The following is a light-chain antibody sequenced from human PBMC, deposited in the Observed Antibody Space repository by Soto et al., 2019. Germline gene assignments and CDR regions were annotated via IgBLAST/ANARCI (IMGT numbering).Light chain of an antibody. CDR3: QQYGRSPRT. CDR2: GAS. V-gene: IGKV3-20*01. CDR1: QSVSSSY. Sequence: EIVLTQSPGTLSLSPGEIATLSCRASQSVSSSYLAWYQQKPGQAPRLLIYGASSRATGIPDRFSGSGSGTDFTLTISRLEPEDFAVYYCQQYGRSPRTFGQGTKVDIX. J-gene: IGKJ1*01.